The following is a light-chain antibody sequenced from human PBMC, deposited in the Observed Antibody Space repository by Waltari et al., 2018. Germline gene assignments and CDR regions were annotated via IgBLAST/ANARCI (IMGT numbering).Light chain of an antibody. Sequence: EIVLTQSPGTLSLSPGERATLSCRASHILSGSHLAWYQQKPGQTPRLLIYGASSRATGIPDRFSGGGSGTDFTLTITSLEPEDFAVYSCQQYDASPVTFGQGTRVEIK. CDR3: QQYDASPVT. CDR1: HILSGSH. CDR2: GAS. J-gene: IGKJ1*01. V-gene: IGKV3-20*01.